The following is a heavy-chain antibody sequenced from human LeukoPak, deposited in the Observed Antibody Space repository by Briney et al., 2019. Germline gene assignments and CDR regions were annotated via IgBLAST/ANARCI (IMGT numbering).Heavy chain of an antibody. CDR3: ARGEDTADPFDY. Sequence: SVKVSCKASGYTFTSYGISWVRQAPGQGLEWMGGIIPIFGTANYAQKFQGRVTITTDESTSTAYMELSSLRSEDTAVYYCARGEDTADPFDYWGQGTLVTVSS. D-gene: IGHD5-18*01. CDR2: IIPIFGTA. CDR1: GYTFTSYG. V-gene: IGHV1-69*05. J-gene: IGHJ4*02.